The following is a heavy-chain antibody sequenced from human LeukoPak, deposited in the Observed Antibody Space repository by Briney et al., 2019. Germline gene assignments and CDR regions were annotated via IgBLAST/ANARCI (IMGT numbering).Heavy chain of an antibody. V-gene: IGHV1-69*05. J-gene: IGHJ6*03. CDR2: IIPIFGTA. CDR3: ARDFYSSSWYGVRYYYYYYMDV. CDR1: RGTFSSYA. Sequence: GASVKVSCKASRGTFSSYAISWVRQAPGQGLEWMGGIIPIFGTANYAQKFQGRVTITTDECTSTAYMELSSLRSEDTAVYYCARDFYSSSWYGVRYYYYYYMDVWGKGTTVTVSS. D-gene: IGHD6-13*01.